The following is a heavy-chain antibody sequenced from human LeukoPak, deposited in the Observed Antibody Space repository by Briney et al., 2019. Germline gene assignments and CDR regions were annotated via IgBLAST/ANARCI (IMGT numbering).Heavy chain of an antibody. CDR3: ARRGRDYGVYYFDY. V-gene: IGHV1-69*04. J-gene: IGHJ4*02. Sequence: SVKVSCKASGGTFSSYAISWVRQAPGQGLEWMGRIIPILGIANYAQKFQGRVTITADKSTSTAYMELSSLRSEDTAVYYCARRGRDYGVYYFDYWGQGTLVTVSS. D-gene: IGHD4-17*01. CDR1: GGTFSSYA. CDR2: IIPILGIA.